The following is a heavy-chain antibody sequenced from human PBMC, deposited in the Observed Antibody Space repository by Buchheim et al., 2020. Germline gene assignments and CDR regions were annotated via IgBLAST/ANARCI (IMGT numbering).Heavy chain of an antibody. CDR3: AKDPGGYSYGYYYYYGMDV. V-gene: IGHV3-23*01. J-gene: IGHJ6*02. CDR1: GFTFTTSP. CDR2: ISASGAGT. D-gene: IGHD5-18*01. Sequence: EVQLLESGGGLVQPGGSPRLSCAASGFTFTTSPMSWVRQAPGKGLEWVSAISASGAGTSYADSVKGRFTMSRDNSKNTLYLQMNSLRAEDTAVYYCAKDPGGYSYGYYYYYGMDVWGQGTT.